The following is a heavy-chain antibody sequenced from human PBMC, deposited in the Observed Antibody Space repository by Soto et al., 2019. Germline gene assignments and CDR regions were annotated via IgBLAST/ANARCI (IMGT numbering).Heavy chain of an antibody. CDR2: IYYSGST. Sequence: PSETLPLTCTVSGGSISSYYWSWIRQPPGKGLEWIGYIYYSGSTNCNPSLKSRFTISVDTSKNQFSLKLSSVTAADTAAYYCARWIGSYFLRDDFDMWDPGTMVNVSS. D-gene: IGHD1-26*01. CDR1: GGSISSYY. V-gene: IGHV4-59*01. J-gene: IGHJ3*02. CDR3: ARWIGSYFLRDDFDM.